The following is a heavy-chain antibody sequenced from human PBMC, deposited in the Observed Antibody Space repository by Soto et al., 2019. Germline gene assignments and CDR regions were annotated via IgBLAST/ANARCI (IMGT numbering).Heavy chain of an antibody. V-gene: IGHV4-39*01. CDR3: ARHRAAAGWFDP. J-gene: IGHJ5*02. D-gene: IGHD6-13*01. Sequence: SETLSLTCTVSGGSISSSSYYWGWIRQPPGKGLEWIGSIYCSGSTYYNPSLKSRVTISVDTSKNQFSLKLSSVTAADTAVYYCARHRAAAGWFDPWGPATLVIVSS. CDR1: GGSISSSSYY. CDR2: IYCSGST.